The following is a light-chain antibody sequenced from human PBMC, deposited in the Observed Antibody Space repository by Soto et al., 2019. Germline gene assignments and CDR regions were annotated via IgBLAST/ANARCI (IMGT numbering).Light chain of an antibody. CDR2: GAS. CDR1: QSVSSSY. V-gene: IGKV3-20*01. J-gene: IGKJ1*01. CDR3: QQYGSSPIT. Sequence: EIVLTQSPGTLSLSPGERATLSCRASQSVSSSYLAWYQQKPGQAPRLLIYGASSRATGIPDRFSGSGSGTDFTLTIIRLEPEDFAVYYCQQYGSSPITFGQGTKADI.